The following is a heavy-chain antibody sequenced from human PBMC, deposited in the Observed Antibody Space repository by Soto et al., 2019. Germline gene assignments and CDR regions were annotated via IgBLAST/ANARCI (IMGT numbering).Heavy chain of an antibody. D-gene: IGHD3-3*01. CDR3: AKVYDFWSGPVDY. CDR2: ISGSGGST. Sequence: PGGSLRLSCAASGFTFSSYAMSWVRQAPGKGLEWVSAISGSGGSTYYAESVKGRITISRDNSKNTLYLQMNSLRAEDTAVYYCAKVYDFWSGPVDYWGQGTLVTVSS. J-gene: IGHJ4*02. CDR1: GFTFSSYA. V-gene: IGHV3-23*01.